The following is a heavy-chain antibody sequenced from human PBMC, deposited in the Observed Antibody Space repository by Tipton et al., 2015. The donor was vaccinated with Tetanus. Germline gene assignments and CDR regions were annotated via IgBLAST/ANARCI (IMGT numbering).Heavy chain of an antibody. CDR1: GYTFTGYY. V-gene: IGHV1-2*02. D-gene: IGHD3-10*01. CDR3: ARELLWFGDAGYYGMDV. Sequence: QVQLVQSGAEVKKPGASVKVSCKASGYTFTGYYMHWVRQAPGQGLEWMGWINPNSGGTNYAQKFQGRVTMTRDTSISTAYMELSRLRSDDTAVYYCARELLWFGDAGYYGMDVWGQGTTVTVSS. CDR2: INPNSGGT. J-gene: IGHJ6*02.